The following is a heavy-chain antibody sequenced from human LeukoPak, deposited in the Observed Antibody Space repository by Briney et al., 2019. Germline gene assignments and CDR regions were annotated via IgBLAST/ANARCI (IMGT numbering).Heavy chain of an antibody. V-gene: IGHV1-2*02. J-gene: IGHJ4*02. CDR2: INPNSGGT. CDR3: ARGESPQYYYDSSGYYYGY. D-gene: IGHD3-22*01. Sequence: ASVKVSCKASGYTFTGYYMHWVRQAPGQGLEWMGWINPNSGGTNYAQKFQGRVTITRNTSISTAYMELSSLRSEDTAVYYCARGESPQYYYDSSGYYYGYWGQGTLVTVSS. CDR1: GYTFTGYY.